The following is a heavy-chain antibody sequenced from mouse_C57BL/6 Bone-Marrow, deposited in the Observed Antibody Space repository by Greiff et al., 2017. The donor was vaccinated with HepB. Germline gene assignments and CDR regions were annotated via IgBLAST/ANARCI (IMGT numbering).Heavy chain of an antibody. CDR3: ARYSSAHY. CDR1: GYAFSSSW. V-gene: IGHV1-82*01. J-gene: IGHJ2*01. CDR2: IYPGDGDT. Sequence: LQESGPELVKPGASVKISCKASGYAFSSSWMNWVKQRPGKGLEWIGRIYPGDGDTNYNGKFKGKATLTADKSSSTAYMQLSSLTSEDSAVYFCARYSSAHYWGQGTTLTVSS. D-gene: IGHD3-2*02.